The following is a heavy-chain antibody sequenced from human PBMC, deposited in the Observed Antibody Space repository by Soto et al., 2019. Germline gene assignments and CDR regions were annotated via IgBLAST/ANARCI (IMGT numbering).Heavy chain of an antibody. D-gene: IGHD4-17*01. V-gene: IGHV3-23*01. Sequence: GGSLRLSCAASGFTFSSYAMSWVRQAPGKGLEWVSAISGNGSSTYYADSVKGRFTISRDNSKNTLYLQMNSLRAEDTAVYHCAKDYNDYGFDYWGQGTLVTVSS. J-gene: IGHJ4*02. CDR1: GFTFSSYA. CDR3: AKDYNDYGFDY. CDR2: ISGNGSST.